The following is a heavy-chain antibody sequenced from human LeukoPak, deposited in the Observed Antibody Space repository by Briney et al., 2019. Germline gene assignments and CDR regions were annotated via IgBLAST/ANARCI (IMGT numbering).Heavy chain of an antibody. D-gene: IGHD5-18*01. J-gene: IGHJ4*02. CDR3: ARDRAYSYGYSYYFAD. CDR2: IYSGGST. CDR1: GFTVSDNY. Sequence: GGSLSLTCAASGFTVSDNYMSWVRQAPGKGLEWVSVIYSGGSTFYADSVKGRFTISRDSSKNTLYLQMNSLRAEDTAVYYCARDRAYSYGYSYYFADRGQGALVTVSS. V-gene: IGHV3-66*01.